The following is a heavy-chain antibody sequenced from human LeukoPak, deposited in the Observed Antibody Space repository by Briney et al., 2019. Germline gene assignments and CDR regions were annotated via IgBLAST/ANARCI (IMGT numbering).Heavy chain of an antibody. V-gene: IGHV1-18*01. CDR1: GYTFTSYG. D-gene: IGHD3-22*01. Sequence: ASVKVSCKASGYTFTSYGISWVRQAPGQGLEWMGWISAYNGNTNYAQKLQGRVTMTTDTSTSTAYMELRSLRSDDTAVYYCARAPDYYYASSGPHFDYWGQGTLVTVSS. J-gene: IGHJ4*02. CDR2: ISAYNGNT. CDR3: ARAPDYYYASSGPHFDY.